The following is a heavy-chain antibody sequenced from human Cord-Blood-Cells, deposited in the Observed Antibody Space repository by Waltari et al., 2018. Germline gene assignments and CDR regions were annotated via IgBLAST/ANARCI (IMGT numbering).Heavy chain of an antibody. CDR2: INHSGST. D-gene: IGHD1-1*01. CDR3: ARDVKLEHDY. V-gene: IGHV4-34*01. CDR1: GGSFSGYY. J-gene: IGHJ4*02. Sequence: QVQLQQWGAGLLKPSETLSLTCTVYGGSFSGYYWSWIRQPPGKGLEWIGEINHSGSTNYNPCLKSRVTISVDTSKNQFSLKLSSVTAADTAVYYCARDVKLEHDYWGQGTLVTVSS.